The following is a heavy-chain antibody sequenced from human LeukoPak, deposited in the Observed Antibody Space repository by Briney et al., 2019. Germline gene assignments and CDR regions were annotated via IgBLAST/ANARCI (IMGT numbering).Heavy chain of an antibody. D-gene: IGHD3-22*01. J-gene: IGHJ4*02. CDR3: ARADVSYYYDSSGYSHFDY. V-gene: IGHV4-31*03. CDR1: GGSISSGGYY. Sequence: SETLSLTCTVSGGSISSGGYYWSWIRQHPGKGLEWIGYIYYSGSTYYNPSLKSRVTISVDTSKNQFSLKLSSVTAAGTAVYYCARADVSYYYDSSGYSHFDYWGQGTLVTVSS. CDR2: IYYSGST.